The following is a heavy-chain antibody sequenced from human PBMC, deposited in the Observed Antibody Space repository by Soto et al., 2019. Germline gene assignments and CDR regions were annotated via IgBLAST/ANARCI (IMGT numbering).Heavy chain of an antibody. CDR2: IYFSGST. CDR1: GGSIRNYY. V-gene: IGHV4-59*08. CDR3: ARRYGGAVDY. Sequence: QVQLQESGPGLVKPSETLSLTCTVSGGSIRNYYWGWIRQPPGKGLEWIGYIYFSGSTTYNPSLKSRVTLSVDTAKNQFSLKLSSVTAADTAVYYCARRYGGAVDYWGQGTLVTVSS. D-gene: IGHD3-10*01. J-gene: IGHJ4*02.